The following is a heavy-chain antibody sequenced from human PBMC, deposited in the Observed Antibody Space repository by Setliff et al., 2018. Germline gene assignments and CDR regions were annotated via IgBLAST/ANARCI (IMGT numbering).Heavy chain of an antibody. CDR1: GGSISSGDYY. J-gene: IGHJ6*02. CDR2: IYYSGST. Sequence: SETLSLTCTASGGSISSGDYYWSWIRQPPGKGLEWIGYIYYSGSTYYNPSLKSRVTISVDTSKNQFSLKLSSVTAADTAVYYCARGGEGALGIPYYGMDVWGQGTTVTVS. D-gene: IGHD2-21*01. CDR3: ARGGEGALGIPYYGMDV. V-gene: IGHV4-30-4*08.